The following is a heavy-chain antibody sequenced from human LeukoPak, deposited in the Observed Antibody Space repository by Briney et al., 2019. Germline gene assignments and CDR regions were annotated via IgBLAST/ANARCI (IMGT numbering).Heavy chain of an antibody. Sequence: SETLSLTCSVSGGSISSADYCWNWIRQHPGKGLEGIGYIYYSGSTYYNPSLKSRVALSVDTSKNQFSLKLSSLTAADTAVYYCAKSREEIRGLDAFDIWGQGTMVTVSS. D-gene: IGHD5-24*01. CDR2: IYYSGST. CDR1: GGSISSADYC. CDR3: AKSREEIRGLDAFDI. V-gene: IGHV4-31*03. J-gene: IGHJ3*02.